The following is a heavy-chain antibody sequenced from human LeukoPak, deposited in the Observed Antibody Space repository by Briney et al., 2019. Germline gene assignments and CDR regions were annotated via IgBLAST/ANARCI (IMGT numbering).Heavy chain of an antibody. CDR2: FSGTSTLT. V-gene: IGHV3-23*01. CDR1: GFDFSHYG. Sequence: GGSLRLSCAASGFDFSHYGMSWVRQSPGKGLEWVSTFSGTSTLTYYADSVKGRFTSSRDNSKNTLYLQMNNLRAEDTAAYYCAKGSFWGQGTLVTVSS. CDR3: AKGSF. J-gene: IGHJ4*02. D-gene: IGHD3-10*01.